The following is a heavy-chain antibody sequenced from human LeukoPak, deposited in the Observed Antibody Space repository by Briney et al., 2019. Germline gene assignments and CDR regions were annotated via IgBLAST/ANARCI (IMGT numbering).Heavy chain of an antibody. CDR3: ARDPYSGSYGNYYYYFMDV. V-gene: IGHV3-9*01. CDR1: GFTFDDYA. CDR2: ISWNSGSI. Sequence: PGGSLRLSCIASGFTFDDYAMHWVRQAPGKGLEWVSGISWNSGSIGYADSVKGRFTISRDNAKNSLYLQMNSLRAEDTAVYYCARDPYSGSYGNYYYYFMDVWGKGTTVTISS. J-gene: IGHJ6*03. D-gene: IGHD1-26*01.